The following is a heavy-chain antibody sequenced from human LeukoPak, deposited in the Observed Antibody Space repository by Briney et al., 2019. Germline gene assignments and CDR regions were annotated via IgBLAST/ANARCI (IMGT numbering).Heavy chain of an antibody. CDR2: ISTYNGNT. CDR1: GYTFTIYG. Sequence: GASVKVSCKASGYTFTIYGISWVRQAPGQGLEWMGWISTYNGNTNYAQKLQGRVTMTTDTSTSTAYMELRSLRSDDTAVYYCARDSVAAGFGEFWGQGTLVTVSS. V-gene: IGHV1-18*01. J-gene: IGHJ4*02. CDR3: ARDSVAAGFGEF. D-gene: IGHD3-10*01.